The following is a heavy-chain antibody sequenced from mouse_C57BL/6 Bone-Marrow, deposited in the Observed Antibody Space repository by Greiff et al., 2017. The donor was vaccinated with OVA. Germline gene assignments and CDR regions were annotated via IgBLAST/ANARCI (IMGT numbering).Heavy chain of an antibody. Sequence: EVQLVASGEGLVKPGGSLKLSCAASGFTFRSYAMSLVRRTPEKRLAWVAYISSGGAYIYYADTVKGRCTISRDNARNTLYLQMSSLKSEDTAMYYCTRLLEAMDDWGQGTSVTVSS. V-gene: IGHV5-9-1*02. CDR1: GFTFRSYA. D-gene: IGHD2-1*01. J-gene: IGHJ4*01. CDR2: ISSGGAYI. CDR3: TRLLEAMDD.